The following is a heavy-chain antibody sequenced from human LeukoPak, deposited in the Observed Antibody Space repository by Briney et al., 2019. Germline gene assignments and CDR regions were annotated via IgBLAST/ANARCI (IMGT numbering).Heavy chain of an antibody. CDR2: IYSGITT. Sequence: GGSLRLSCAASGFTLISNYMSWVREAPGKGLGWVSVIYSGITTYYADSVKGRFIISRDNSKNMLYLQMNSLRAEDTAVYHCARDLHGAFDIWGQGTMVTVSS. CDR3: ARDLHGAFDI. V-gene: IGHV3-66*01. CDR1: GFTLISNY. J-gene: IGHJ3*02.